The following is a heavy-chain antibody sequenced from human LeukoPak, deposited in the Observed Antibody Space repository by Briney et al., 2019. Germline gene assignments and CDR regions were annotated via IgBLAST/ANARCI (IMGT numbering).Heavy chain of an antibody. V-gene: IGHV1-2*02. Sequence: GASVKVSCKASGYTFTGHYMHWVRQAPGQGLEWMGWINPNSGGTNYAQKFQGRVTMTRDTSISTAYMELSRLRSDDTAVYYCARVFGRNAYSSSSFDYWGQGTLVTVSS. CDR1: GYTFTGHY. CDR3: ARVFGRNAYSSSSFDY. CDR2: INPNSGGT. J-gene: IGHJ4*02. D-gene: IGHD6-6*01.